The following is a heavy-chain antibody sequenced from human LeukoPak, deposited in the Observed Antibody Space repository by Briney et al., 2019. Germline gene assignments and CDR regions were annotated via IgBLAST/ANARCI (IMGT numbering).Heavy chain of an antibody. CDR2: ISYDGSDK. J-gene: IGHJ4*02. CDR1: VFTLTYHG. Sequence: GGSLRLSCSASVFTLTYHGMHCVRQAPGKGLEWVALISYDGSDKNYADSVKGRFTVSRDNSKNTLYLQTNSLRAEDTAVYYCARPSSSDSSAYYNFYYWGQGTLVTVSS. V-gene: IGHV3-30*03. D-gene: IGHD3-22*01. CDR3: ARPSSSDSSAYYNFYY.